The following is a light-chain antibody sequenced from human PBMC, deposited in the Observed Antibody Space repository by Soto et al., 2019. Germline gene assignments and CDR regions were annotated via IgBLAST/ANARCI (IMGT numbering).Light chain of an antibody. CDR2: DAS. V-gene: IGKV1-33*01. J-gene: IGKJ4*01. CDR1: QDISNY. CDR3: QQYDNLILT. Sequence: DIQLTQSPSSLSASVGDRVIISCQATQDISNYLNWYQQKPGKAPKLLIYDASNLEAGVPSRFSGGGSGTHFTLTISSLQPEDIATYYCQQYDNLILTLGGGTKVEIK.